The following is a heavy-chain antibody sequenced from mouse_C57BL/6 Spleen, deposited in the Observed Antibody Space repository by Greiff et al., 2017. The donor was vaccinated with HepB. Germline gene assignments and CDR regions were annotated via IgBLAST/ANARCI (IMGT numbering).Heavy chain of an antibody. D-gene: IGHD1-1*01. V-gene: IGHV5-17*01. CDR1: GFTFSDYG. CDR3: ARGTTVVYWYFDV. Sequence: EVMLVESGGGLVKPGGSLKLSCAASGFTFSDYGMHWVRQAPEKGLEWVAYISSGSSNIYYADTVKGRVTISRDNAKNTLFLQMTSLRSEDTAMYYCARGTTVVYWYFDVWGTGTTVTVSS. J-gene: IGHJ1*03. CDR2: ISSGSSNI.